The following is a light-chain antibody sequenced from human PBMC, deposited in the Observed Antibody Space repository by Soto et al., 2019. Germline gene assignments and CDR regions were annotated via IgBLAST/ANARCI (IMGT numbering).Light chain of an antibody. CDR2: AAS. J-gene: IGKJ5*01. Sequence: EIVLTQSPANLSLSPGERSTLSCRASPSVSSYLAWYQQKPGQAPRLLIYAASNRATGIPARFSGSGSGTDFTLTISSLEPEDFAVYYCQQRSNWPPITFGQGTRLEIK. V-gene: IGKV3-11*01. CDR3: QQRSNWPPIT. CDR1: PSVSSY.